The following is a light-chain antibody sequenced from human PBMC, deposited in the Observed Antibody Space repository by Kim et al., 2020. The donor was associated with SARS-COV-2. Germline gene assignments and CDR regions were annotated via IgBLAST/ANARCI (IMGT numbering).Light chain of an antibody. V-gene: IGKV1-39*01. CDR3: QQGYNN. J-gene: IGKJ2*01. CDR1: QSISTY. Sequence: DIQMTQSPSSLSASVGDRVTITCRASQSISTYLNWYQQKPGKAPKLLIYGASNLPSGVPSRFSGSGSGTEFTLPISTLQPEGFGTFYCQQGYNNFGQGTKLEI. CDR2: GAS.